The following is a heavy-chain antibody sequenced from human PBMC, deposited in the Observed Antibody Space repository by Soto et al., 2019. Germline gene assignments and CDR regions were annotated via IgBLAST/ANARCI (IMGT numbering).Heavy chain of an antibody. CDR1: GFTFSSYA. Sequence: GGSLRLSCAASGFTFSSYAMHWVRQAPGKGLEWVAVISYDGSNKYYADSVKGRFTISRDNSKNTLYLQMNSLKTEDTAMYYCILTSVTTFWGQGTLVTVSS. CDR2: ISYDGSNK. CDR3: ILTSVTTF. V-gene: IGHV3-30-3*01. D-gene: IGHD4-17*01. J-gene: IGHJ4*02.